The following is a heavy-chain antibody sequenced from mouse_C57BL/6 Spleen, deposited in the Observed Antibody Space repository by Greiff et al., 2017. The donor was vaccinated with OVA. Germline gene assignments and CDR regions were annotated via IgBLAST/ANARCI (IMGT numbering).Heavy chain of an antibody. Sequence: VQRVESGAELVRPGTSVKVSCKASGYAFTNYLIEWVKQRPGQGLEWIGVINPGSGGTNYNEKFKGKATLTADKSSSTAYMQLSSLTSEDSAVYFCARRGGNYPFDYWGQGTTLTVSS. D-gene: IGHD2-1*01. CDR1: GYAFTNYL. J-gene: IGHJ2*01. V-gene: IGHV1-54*01. CDR3: ARRGGNYPFDY. CDR2: INPGSGGT.